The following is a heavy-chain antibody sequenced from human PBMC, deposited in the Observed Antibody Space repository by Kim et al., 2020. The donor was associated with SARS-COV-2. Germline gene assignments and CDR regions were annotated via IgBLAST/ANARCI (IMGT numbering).Heavy chain of an antibody. Sequence: TYYPGSVTGRFTISREKAKSSLYRQMHSMRAGDTAVYYCARALSGYGMDVWGQGTTVTVSS. CDR3: ARALSGYGMDV. V-gene: IGHV3-13*01. CDR2: T. J-gene: IGHJ6*02.